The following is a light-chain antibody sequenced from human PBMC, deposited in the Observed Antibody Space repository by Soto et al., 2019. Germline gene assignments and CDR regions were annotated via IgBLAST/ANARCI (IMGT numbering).Light chain of an antibody. Sequence: DIQMTQSPSTLSASVGDRVTITCRASQSVNKWLAWFQQKPGKVPKLLIFDASTLQTGVPSRFGGGGSGTEFTLTISSLQPEDFATYYCQQANSFPFTFGQGTRLEIK. CDR3: QQANSFPFT. J-gene: IGKJ5*01. V-gene: IGKV1-5*01. CDR1: QSVNKW. CDR2: DAS.